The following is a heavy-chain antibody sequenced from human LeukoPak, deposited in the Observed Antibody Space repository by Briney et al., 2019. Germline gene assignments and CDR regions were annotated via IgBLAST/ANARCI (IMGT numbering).Heavy chain of an antibody. V-gene: IGHV4-61*02. CDR1: GGSISSGNYY. CDR2: FHSTGIT. D-gene: IGHD6-19*01. Sequence: SETLSLTCTVSGGSISSGNYYWSWIRQSAGVGLEWIGRFHSTGITDYNPSLKSRVNILVDKSNNHFSLTLTSVTAADTAVYFCARISGWHVGFDYWGQGTLVTVSS. CDR3: ARISGWHVGFDY. J-gene: IGHJ4*02.